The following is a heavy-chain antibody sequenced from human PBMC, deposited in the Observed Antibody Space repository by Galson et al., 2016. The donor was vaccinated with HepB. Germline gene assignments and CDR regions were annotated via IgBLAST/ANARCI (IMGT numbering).Heavy chain of an antibody. V-gene: IGHV3-7*01. CDR3: SPRLDY. CDR1: GFTFSNYW. Sequence: GSLRLSCAASGFTFSNYWMDWVRQAPGKGLEWVANINENGSEKNYVDSVKGRFAISRDNAKNSLYLQINDLRVEDTAIYYCSPRLDYWGQGTPVTVSA. CDR2: INENGSEK. J-gene: IGHJ4*02.